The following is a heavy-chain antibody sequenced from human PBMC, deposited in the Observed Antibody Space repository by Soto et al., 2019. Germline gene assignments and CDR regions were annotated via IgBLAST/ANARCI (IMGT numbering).Heavy chain of an antibody. J-gene: IGHJ6*03. D-gene: IGHD3-9*01. CDR1: GGSISGGRYY. CDR2: IYDNGIT. Sequence: PSETLSLTCNVSGGSISGGRYYWNWIRQHPGKGLEWIGNIYDNGITYYNPSLKSRVIISEDTSKNQFSLRLSSVTAADTAVYYCARVTRPKYYDILTGSDPYYYYMGFWGKGSTVTVSS. CDR3: ARVTRPKYYDILTGSDPYYYYMGF. V-gene: IGHV4-31*03.